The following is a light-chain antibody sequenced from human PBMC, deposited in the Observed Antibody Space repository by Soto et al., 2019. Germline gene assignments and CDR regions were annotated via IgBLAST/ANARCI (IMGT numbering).Light chain of an antibody. V-gene: IGKV1-39*01. J-gene: IGKJ1*01. CDR3: QPSYSFWT. CDR1: QSISRY. Sequence: DIQMTQSPSSLSASVGDRVTITCRASQSISRYLNWYQHKPGKAPNLLIYAASSLQSGVPSRFSGSGSGTDFTLTISGPQPEAFATYYCQPSYSFWTFGQGTTVEIK. CDR2: AAS.